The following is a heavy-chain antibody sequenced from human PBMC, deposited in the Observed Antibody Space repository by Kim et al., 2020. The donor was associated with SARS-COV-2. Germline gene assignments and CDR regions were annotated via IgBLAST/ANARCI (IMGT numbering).Heavy chain of an antibody. J-gene: IGHJ4*02. D-gene: IGHD2-21*02. V-gene: IGHV3-21*01. CDR3: ARDFCGGGDCYLPRPIDY. CDR1: GFTFSSYS. CDR2: ISSSSSYI. Sequence: GGSLRLSCAASGFTFSSYSMNWVRQAPGKGLEWVSSISSSSSYIYYADSVKGRFTISRDNAKNSLYLQMNSLRAEDTAVYYCARDFCGGGDCYLPRPIDYWGQGTLVTVSS.